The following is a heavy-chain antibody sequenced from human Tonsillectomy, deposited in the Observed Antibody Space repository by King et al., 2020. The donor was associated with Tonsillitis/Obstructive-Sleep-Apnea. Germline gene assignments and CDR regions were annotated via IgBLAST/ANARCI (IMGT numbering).Heavy chain of an antibody. J-gene: IGHJ6*03. CDR2: IYYSGST. Sequence: VQLQESGPGLVKPSETLSLTCTVSGGSISSYYWSWIRQPPGKGLEWIGYIYYSGSTNYNPSLKSRVTISVDTSKNQFSLKLRSVTAADTAVYYCARVPYQIVVVPAATYYYYYYMDVWGKGTTVTVSS. CDR3: ARVPYQIVVVPAATYYYYYYMDV. V-gene: IGHV4-59*01. D-gene: IGHD2-2*01. CDR1: GGSISSYY.